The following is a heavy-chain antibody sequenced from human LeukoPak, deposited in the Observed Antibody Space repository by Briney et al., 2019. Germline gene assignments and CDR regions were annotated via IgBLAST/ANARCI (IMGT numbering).Heavy chain of an antibody. V-gene: IGHV4-39*01. D-gene: IGHD6-6*01. J-gene: IGHJ4*02. CDR1: GGSISSSSYY. CDR2: IYYSGST. Sequence: SETLSLTCTVSGGSISSSSYYWGWIRQPPGKGLEWIGSIYYSGSTYYNPSLKSRVTISVDTSKNQFPLKLSSVTAADTAVYYCARNPYSRSSLYYFDYWGQGTLVTVSS. CDR3: ARNPYSRSSLYYFDY.